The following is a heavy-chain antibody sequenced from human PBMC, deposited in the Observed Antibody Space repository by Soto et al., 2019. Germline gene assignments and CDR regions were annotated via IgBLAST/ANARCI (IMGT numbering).Heavy chain of an antibody. D-gene: IGHD1-1*01. CDR3: AKETKGNGFAKWTYYFDY. J-gene: IGHJ4*02. V-gene: IGHV3-30*14. Sequence: QVQLVEYGGGVVQPGRSLRLSCAASGFTFSSYAMHWVSQAPGKGLEWVEVISYDGSNKYYADSVKGRFTISRDNFKNTLYLRMNSMKDEDTAVYYCAKETKGNGFAKWTYYFDYRGQGTLVTVS. CDR1: GFTFSSYA. CDR2: ISYDGSNK.